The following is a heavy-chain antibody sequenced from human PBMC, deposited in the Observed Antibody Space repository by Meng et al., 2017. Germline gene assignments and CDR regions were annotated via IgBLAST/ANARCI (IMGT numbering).Heavy chain of an antibody. Sequence: QVQLVHSGAEVKTPGASVKVSCKASGYTFTSYAMHWVRQAPGRRLEWMGWINAGNGNTKYSQKFQGRVTITRDTSASTAYMELSSLRAEDTAVYYCARGQNWNYFGFFDYWGQGTLVTVSS. CDR2: INAGNGNT. CDR3: ARGQNWNYFGFFDY. J-gene: IGHJ4*02. D-gene: IGHD1-7*01. V-gene: IGHV1-3*01. CDR1: GYTFTSYA.